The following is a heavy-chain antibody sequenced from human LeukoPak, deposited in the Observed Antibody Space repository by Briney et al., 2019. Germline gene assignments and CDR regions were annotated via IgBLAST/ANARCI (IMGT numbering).Heavy chain of an antibody. CDR2: IWDDGSNK. J-gene: IGHJ4*02. Sequence: GGSLILSGAASGCTFSSYGRHWVRQAPGKGLEGVAVIWDDGSNKYYADSVKVRFTISRDNSKDTLYLHMNSLRAEDTAVYYCARDREYYYDSSGYLDYWGQGTLVTVSS. V-gene: IGHV3-33*01. CDR3: ARDREYYYDSSGYLDY. CDR1: GCTFSSYG. D-gene: IGHD3-22*01.